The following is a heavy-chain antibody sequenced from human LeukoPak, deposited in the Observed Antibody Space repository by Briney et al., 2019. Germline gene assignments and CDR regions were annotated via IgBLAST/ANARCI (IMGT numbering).Heavy chain of an antibody. V-gene: IGHV3-7*01. Sequence: RGTLRLSSTASGFTPRRFRTNWIRHAPRERGEGVANINPDGDGMRFVDSVKGRFTMSIDNAQSSLHLQMNSLRVEDTAFYCCAAWTDRGYSYWGQGVLVTVSS. CDR3: AAWTDRGYSY. CDR2: INPDGDGM. CDR1: GFTPRRFR. J-gene: IGHJ4*02. D-gene: IGHD5-12*01.